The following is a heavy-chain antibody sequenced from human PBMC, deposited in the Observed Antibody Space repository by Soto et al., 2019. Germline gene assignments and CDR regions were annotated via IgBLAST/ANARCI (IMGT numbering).Heavy chain of an antibody. Sequence: QVQLVQSGAEVKKPGASVKVSCKASGYTFTSYCISWVRQAPGQGLEWMGWISAYNGNTNYAQKLQGRVTMTTDTSTSTDYMELRSMRSDDTAVYYCARDPRYSSGKGGIFQHWGQGTLVTVSS. J-gene: IGHJ1*01. CDR2: ISAYNGNT. D-gene: IGHD6-19*01. V-gene: IGHV1-18*01. CDR1: GYTFTSYC. CDR3: ARDPRYSSGKGGIFQH.